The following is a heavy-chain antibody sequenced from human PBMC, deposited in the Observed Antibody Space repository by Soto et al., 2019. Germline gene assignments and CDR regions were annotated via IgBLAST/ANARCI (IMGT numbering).Heavy chain of an antibody. D-gene: IGHD1-26*01. J-gene: IGHJ4*02. CDR1: GFTFSHYA. CDR2: MSYDGSNE. V-gene: IGHV3-30*18. Sequence: QVQLVESGGGVVQPGRSLRLSCAASGFTFSHYAMHWVRQAPGKGLEWVALMSYDGSNEYYADSVKGRFTISRDNSKNKLYLQMISLRAEDTGVYYCAKDGSHNFDYWGQGTLVTVSS. CDR3: AKDGSHNFDY.